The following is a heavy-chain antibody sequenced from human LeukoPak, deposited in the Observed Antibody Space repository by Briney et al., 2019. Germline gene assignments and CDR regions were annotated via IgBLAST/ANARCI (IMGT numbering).Heavy chain of an antibody. D-gene: IGHD6-19*01. CDR2: IDNSGRT. CDR3: ARASSGWYGLFDF. V-gene: IGHV4-59*01. Sequence: SETLSLTCTVSGGSISSYYWSWIRQPPGKGLEWIGYIDNSGRTNCNPSLKSRVTILVDTSKNHFSLKVNSVTAADTAVYYCARASSGWYGLFDFWGQGTLVTVSS. CDR1: GGSISSYY. J-gene: IGHJ4*02.